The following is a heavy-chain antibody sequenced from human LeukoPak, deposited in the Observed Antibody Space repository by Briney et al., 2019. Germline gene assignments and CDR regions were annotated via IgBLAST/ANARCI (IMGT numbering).Heavy chain of an antibody. CDR3: ARDRRDYYDSSSYFDY. J-gene: IGHJ4*02. Sequence: ASVKVSCKASGYTFTSYYMHWVRQAPGQGLEWMGIINPSGGSTSYAQKFQGRVTMTRDMSTSTVYMELSSLRSEDTAVYYCARDRRDYYDSSSYFDYWGQGTLVTVSS. D-gene: IGHD3-22*01. CDR2: INPSGGST. V-gene: IGHV1-46*01. CDR1: GYTFTSYY.